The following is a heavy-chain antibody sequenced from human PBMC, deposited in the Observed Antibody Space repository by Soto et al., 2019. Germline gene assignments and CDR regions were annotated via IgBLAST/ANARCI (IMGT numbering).Heavy chain of an antibody. CDR3: ARGRYYYDSSGYHLQPLFDY. Sequence: SETLSLTCTVSGASISGYYWSWIRQPPGKGLEWIGEINHSGSTNYNPSLKSRVTISVDTSKNQFSLKLSSVTAADTAVYYCARGRYYYDSSGYHLQPLFDYWGQGTLVTVSS. CDR2: INHSGST. V-gene: IGHV4-34*01. CDR1: GASISGYY. D-gene: IGHD3-22*01. J-gene: IGHJ4*02.